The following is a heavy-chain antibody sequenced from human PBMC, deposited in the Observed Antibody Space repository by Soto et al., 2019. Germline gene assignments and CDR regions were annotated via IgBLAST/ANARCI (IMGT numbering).Heavy chain of an antibody. Sequence: QVQLVQSGAEVKKPGASVKVSCKASGYTFTSYGISWVRQAPGQGLEWMGWISAYNGNTNYAQKLQGRVTMTTDTSTGTAYRGLRSPRSDDTAVYYCARVSSPYCSSTSCSNLDYWGQGTLVTVSS. D-gene: IGHD2-2*01. CDR1: GYTFTSYG. CDR2: ISAYNGNT. CDR3: ARVSSPYCSSTSCSNLDY. J-gene: IGHJ4*02. V-gene: IGHV1-18*01.